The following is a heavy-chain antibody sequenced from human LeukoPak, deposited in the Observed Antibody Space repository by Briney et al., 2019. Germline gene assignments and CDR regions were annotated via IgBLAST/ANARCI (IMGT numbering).Heavy chain of an antibody. CDR1: GITFSNYN. CDR3: ATHLEFRGYDMYPADAFEM. J-gene: IGHJ3*02. Sequence: PGGSLRLSCAAPGITFSNYNMNWVRQAPGKGLEWISSITSSSSYTFYADSVKGRFTISRDNAKNSLYLQMNSLRAEDTAVYYCATHLEFRGYDMYPADAFEMWGQGTMVTVSS. CDR2: ITSSSSYT. D-gene: IGHD5-12*01. V-gene: IGHV3-21*01.